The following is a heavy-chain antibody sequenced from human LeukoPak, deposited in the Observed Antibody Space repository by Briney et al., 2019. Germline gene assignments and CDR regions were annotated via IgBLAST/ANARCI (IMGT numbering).Heavy chain of an antibody. J-gene: IGHJ6*02. Sequence: ASVKVSCKASGYTFTSYSISWVRQAPGQGLEWMGWISAYNGNTNYAQKLQGRVTMTTDTSTSTAHMELRSLRSDDTAVYYCARARYGMDVWGQGTTVTVSS. CDR2: ISAYNGNT. V-gene: IGHV1-18*01. CDR3: ARARYGMDV. CDR1: GYTFTSYS.